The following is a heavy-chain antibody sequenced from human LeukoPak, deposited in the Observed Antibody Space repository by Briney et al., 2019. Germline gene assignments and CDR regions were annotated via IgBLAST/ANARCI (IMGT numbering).Heavy chain of an antibody. CDR1: GFTLSSYS. J-gene: IGHJ4*02. CDR2: ISSSSSTI. CDR3: PRVQEWYYYDSRFDY. Sequence: GGSLRLSCAASGFTLSSYSMNWVRQAPGKGLEWVSYISSSSSTIYYADSVKGRFTISRDNAKNSLYLQMNSLRAEDTAVYYCPRVQEWYYYDSRFDYLGQGTLVTVSS. D-gene: IGHD3-22*01. V-gene: IGHV3-48*01.